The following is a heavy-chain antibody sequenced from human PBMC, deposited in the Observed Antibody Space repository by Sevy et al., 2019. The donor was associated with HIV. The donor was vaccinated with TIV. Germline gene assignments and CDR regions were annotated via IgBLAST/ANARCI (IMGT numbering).Heavy chain of an antibody. D-gene: IGHD3-16*01. CDR1: GFTFSDYY. CDR3: VGRPYSSAYSWSYHFDY. V-gene: IGHV3-11*01. Sequence: GGSLRLSCAASGFTFSDYYMSWIRQAPGKGMEWISYISGSSSAIVYADSVKGRFAISRNNAKNSLYLHMDNLRAEDTAVYFCVGRPYSSAYSWSYHFDYWGQGTLVTVSS. CDR2: ISGSSSAI. J-gene: IGHJ4*02.